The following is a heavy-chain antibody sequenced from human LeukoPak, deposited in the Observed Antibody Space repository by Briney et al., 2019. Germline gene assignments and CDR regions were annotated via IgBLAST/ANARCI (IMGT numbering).Heavy chain of an antibody. CDR3: ARSGISWFGELFTRRGFDP. D-gene: IGHD3-10*01. Sequence: SETLSLTCTVSGGSISSYYWGWIRQPPGKGLEWIGSIYYSGSTYYNPSLKSRVTISVDTSKNQFSLKLSSVTAADTAVYYCARSGISWFGELFTRRGFDPWGQGTLVTVSS. V-gene: IGHV4-39*07. CDR2: IYYSGST. CDR1: GGSISSYY. J-gene: IGHJ5*02.